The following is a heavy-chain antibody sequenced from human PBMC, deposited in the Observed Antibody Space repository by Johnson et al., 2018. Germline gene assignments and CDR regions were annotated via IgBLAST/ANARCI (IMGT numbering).Heavy chain of an antibody. CDR1: GFTFSNYA. CDR2: IACEGRNK. V-gene: IGHV3-30*04. D-gene: IGHD2-8*01. Sequence: QVQLVQSGGGVVQPGRSLRRSCAASGFTFSNYAMHWVRQAPGKWLEWVAVIACEGRNKYFADSVKGRFTISRDNSQNTLYLQMNSLRAEDTAVYYCARARDLYDDIWGQGTMVTVSS. J-gene: IGHJ3*02. CDR3: ARARDLYDDI.